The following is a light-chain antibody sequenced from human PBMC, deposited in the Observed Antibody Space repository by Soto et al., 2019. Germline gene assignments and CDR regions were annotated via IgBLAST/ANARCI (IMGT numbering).Light chain of an antibody. CDR1: QTISNNY. Sequence: EIVLTQSPGTLSLSPGERGTLSCRASQTISNNYLAWYQQKTGQAPRLLISGASSRATGIPDRFGGSGSGTDFTLTISRLEPEDFAVYYCQQYGSSPLTFGGGTKVEIK. V-gene: IGKV3-20*01. CDR2: GAS. CDR3: QQYGSSPLT. J-gene: IGKJ4*01.